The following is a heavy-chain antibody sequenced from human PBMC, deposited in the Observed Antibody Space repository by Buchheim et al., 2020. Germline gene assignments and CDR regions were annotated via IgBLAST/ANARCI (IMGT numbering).Heavy chain of an antibody. Sequence: QVQLVESGGGVVQPGRSLRLSCAASGFTFSSHGMHWVRQAPGKGLEWVAVIWYDGSNKYYVDSVKGRFTISRDNSKNTLYLEMNSLRAEDTAVYYCARDRTYRLDYFDYWGQGTL. V-gene: IGHV3-33*01. D-gene: IGHD3-16*02. J-gene: IGHJ4*02. CDR1: GFTFSSHG. CDR3: ARDRTYRLDYFDY. CDR2: IWYDGSNK.